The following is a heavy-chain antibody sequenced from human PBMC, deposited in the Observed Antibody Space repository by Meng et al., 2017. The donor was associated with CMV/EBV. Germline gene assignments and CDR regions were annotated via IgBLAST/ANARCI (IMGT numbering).Heavy chain of an antibody. V-gene: IGHV4-39*07. CDR1: GGSISSSSYY. J-gene: IGHJ4*02. CDR2: IYYSGST. Sequence: SDTLSLTCTLPGGSISSSSYYWGWIRQPPGKGLEWIGSIYYSGSTYYNPSLKSRVTISVDTSKNQFSLKLSSVTAADTAVYYCARDYRYYYGSGYDYWGQGTLVTVSS. D-gene: IGHD3-10*01. CDR3: ARDYRYYYGSGYDY.